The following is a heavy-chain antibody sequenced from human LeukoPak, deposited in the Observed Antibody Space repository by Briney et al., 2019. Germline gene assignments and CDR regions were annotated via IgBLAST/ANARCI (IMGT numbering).Heavy chain of an antibody. CDR2: FDSEDGER. J-gene: IGHJ2*01. CDR1: GYTLTELS. Sequence: ASVKVSCKVSGYTLTELSMHWVRQAPGKGLEWMGGFDSEDGERIYAQKFQGRVTMTEDTSTDIAYMELSGLRSDDTAVYYCATIADELLATDTTYRYLDVWGRGTLVTVSS. D-gene: IGHD1-1*01. CDR3: ATIADELLATDTTYRYLDV. V-gene: IGHV1-24*01.